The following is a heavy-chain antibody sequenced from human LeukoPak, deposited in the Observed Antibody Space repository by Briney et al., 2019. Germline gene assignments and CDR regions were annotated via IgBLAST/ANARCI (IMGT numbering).Heavy chain of an antibody. V-gene: IGHV1-2*02. Sequence: ASVKVSCKASGYTFTGYYMHWVRQAPGQGLTWMGWINPNTGVTNYAQKFQGRVTMARATSINTAYMELDRLTSDDTAIYYCARSYCGGDCYWTIDYWGQGTLVSVSS. D-gene: IGHD2-21*02. CDR2: INPNTGVT. CDR1: GYTFTGYY. J-gene: IGHJ4*02. CDR3: ARSYCGGDCYWTIDY.